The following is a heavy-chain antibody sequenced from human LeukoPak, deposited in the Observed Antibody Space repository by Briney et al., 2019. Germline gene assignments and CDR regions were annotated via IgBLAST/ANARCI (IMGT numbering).Heavy chain of an antibody. V-gene: IGHV3-21*01. D-gene: IGHD3-22*01. CDR2: ISSSSSYI. J-gene: IGHJ4*02. CDR1: GFTFSSYS. CDR3: ARDQGDYYDSSGYYYVGFDY. Sequence: PGGSLRLSCAASGFTFSSYSMNWVRQAPGKGLEWVSSISSSSSYIYYADSVKGRFTISRDNAKNSLYLQMNSLRAEDTPVYYCARDQGDYYDSSGYYYVGFDYWGQGTLSPSPQ.